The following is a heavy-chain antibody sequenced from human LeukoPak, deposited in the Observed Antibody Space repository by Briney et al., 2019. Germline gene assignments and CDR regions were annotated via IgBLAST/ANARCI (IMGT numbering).Heavy chain of an antibody. J-gene: IGHJ6*03. V-gene: IGHV4-4*07. Sequence: SETLSLTCTVSGDSISNYYWSWIRQPAGKGLEWIGRIYTSGSTNYSPSLKSRVIISVHTSKNQFSLRLSSVTAADTAMYYCARDMDFYMGVWGKGSTVTVSS. CDR1: GDSISNYY. CDR2: IYTSGST. D-gene: IGHD3/OR15-3a*01. CDR3: ARDMDFYMGV.